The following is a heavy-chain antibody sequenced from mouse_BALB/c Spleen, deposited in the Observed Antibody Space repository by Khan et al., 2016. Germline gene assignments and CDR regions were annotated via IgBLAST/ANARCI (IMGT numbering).Heavy chain of an antibody. D-gene: IGHD1-1*01. Sequence: EVELVESGGGLVKPGGSLKLSCAAPGFTFSSYAMSWVRQTPEKRLEWVTSISSGGNTFYPDSLKGRFTISRDNARNILYLQMSSLRSEDTAMYYCTGGVTTVVDYFDYWGQGTTLTVSS. V-gene: IGHV5-6-5*01. J-gene: IGHJ2*01. CDR2: ISSGGNT. CDR3: TGGVTTVVDYFDY. CDR1: GFTFSSYA.